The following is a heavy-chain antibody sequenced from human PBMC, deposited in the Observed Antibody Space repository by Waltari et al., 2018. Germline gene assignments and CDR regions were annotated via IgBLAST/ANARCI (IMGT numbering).Heavy chain of an antibody. CDR3: ARGGRGTDWFDP. CDR1: GYTFTDHY. V-gene: IGHV1-69-2*01. D-gene: IGHD1-7*01. Sequence: EVQLVQSGAEVRRPGATVKISCKASGYTFTDHYMHWVHQAPGKGLEWMGRVVPEHGDTIYEENFRGRVTITADTSTDTSYMEWSSLRSEDTAVYYCARGGRGTDWFDPWGQGTLVTVSS. CDR2: VVPEHGDT. J-gene: IGHJ5*02.